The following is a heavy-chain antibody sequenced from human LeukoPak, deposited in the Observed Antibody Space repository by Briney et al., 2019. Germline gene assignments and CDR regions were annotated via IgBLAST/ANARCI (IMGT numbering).Heavy chain of an antibody. D-gene: IGHD6-13*01. CDR1: GYTFTGYY. CDR3: ARDSSSWYKMQYYFDY. Sequence: ASVKVSCKASGYTFTGYYMHWVQQAPGKGLEWMGLVDPEDGETIYAEKFQGRVTITADTSTDTAYMELSSLRSEDTAVYYCARDSSSWYKMQYYFDYWGQGTLVTVSS. J-gene: IGHJ4*02. CDR2: VDPEDGET. V-gene: IGHV1-69-2*01.